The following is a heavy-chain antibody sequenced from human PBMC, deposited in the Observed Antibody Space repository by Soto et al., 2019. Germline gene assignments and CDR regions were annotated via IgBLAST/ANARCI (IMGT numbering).Heavy chain of an antibody. CDR3: ARDHLKTYSSRPDAFDI. J-gene: IGHJ3*02. V-gene: IGHV3-11*01. CDR1: GFTFSTYA. D-gene: IGHD6-13*01. Sequence: PGGSLRLSCAASGFTFSTYAMSWVRQAPGKGLEWVSYISSSGSTIYYADSVKGRFTISRDNAKNSLYLQMNSLRAEDTAVYYCARDHLKTYSSRPDAFDIWGQGTMVTVSS. CDR2: ISSSGSTI.